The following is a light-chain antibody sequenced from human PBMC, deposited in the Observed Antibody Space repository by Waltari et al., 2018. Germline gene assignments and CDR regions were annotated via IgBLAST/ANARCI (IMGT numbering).Light chain of an antibody. Sequence: SSVLTQPPSVSLAPGKTARITCGGNNIGVKSVHWYQQKPGQAPALVIYDDSDRSSGIPERFSGSNSGNTATLTISRVEAGDEADYYCQVWDSNTDHVVFGGGTKL. CDR2: DDS. CDR3: QVWDSNTDHVV. CDR1: NIGVKS. V-gene: IGLV3-21*01. J-gene: IGLJ2*01.